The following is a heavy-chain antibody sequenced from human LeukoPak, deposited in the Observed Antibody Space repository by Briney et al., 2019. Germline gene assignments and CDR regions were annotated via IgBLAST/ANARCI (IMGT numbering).Heavy chain of an antibody. CDR2: VYVSGSS. CDR3: ARHQHHYDILTAQFGPGPFDV. CDR1: GGSITSFY. J-gene: IGHJ3*01. Sequence: SETLSLTCTVSGGSITSFYWSWIRQSPGKGLEWIGYVYVSGSSDYSPSLKSRVTMSEDRSKNQFSLNLTSVTAEDTAMYYCARHQHHYDILTAQFGPGPFDVWGQGTMVTVSS. D-gene: IGHD3-9*01. V-gene: IGHV4-59*08.